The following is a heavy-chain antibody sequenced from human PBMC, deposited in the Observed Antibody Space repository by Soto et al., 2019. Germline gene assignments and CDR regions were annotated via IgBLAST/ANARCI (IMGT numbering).Heavy chain of an antibody. Sequence: PSETLSLTCAVSGGSISRGAYSWNWIRQSPGKGLEWIGYIYDSGSTYYNPSLKSRVTISIDRSKNQLSLSLTSVTAADTAVYYCARGRSHYDKGVFDYWGQGTLVTVSS. CDR2: IYDSGST. D-gene: IGHD3-16*01. J-gene: IGHJ4*02. CDR1: GGSISRGAYS. V-gene: IGHV4-30-2*06. CDR3: ARGRSHYDKGVFDY.